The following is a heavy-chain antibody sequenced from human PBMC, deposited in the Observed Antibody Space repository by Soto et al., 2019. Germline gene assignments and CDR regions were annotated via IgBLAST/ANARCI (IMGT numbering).Heavy chain of an antibody. CDR3: VLSKHCYSNGCSGYHFGMDV. CDR2: IYPGESDT. D-gene: IGHD2-2*01. V-gene: IGHV5-51*01. J-gene: IGHJ6*02. Sequence: EVQLVQSGAEVKKPGESLKISCKGSGYSFTSYWIGWVRQMPGKGLEWMGIIYPGESDTRYSPSFQGQVTISADKSISTAYLQWSSLKASDTAMYYCVLSKHCYSNGCSGYHFGMDVWGQGTTVTVSS. CDR1: GYSFTSYW.